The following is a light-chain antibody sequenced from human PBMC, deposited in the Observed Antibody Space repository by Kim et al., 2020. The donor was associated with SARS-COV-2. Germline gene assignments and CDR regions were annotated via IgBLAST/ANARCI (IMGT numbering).Light chain of an antibody. CDR3: HQHNDWPLT. J-gene: IGKJ4*01. CDR1: QSVATH. CDR2: GIS. V-gene: IGKV3-15*01. Sequence: LSPGERATLSCRASQSVATHLAWYQQKPGQPPRLLISGISTRATGIPARFSGSGSGTEFTLTISSLQSEDFAVYYCHQHNDWPLTFGGGTKVDIK.